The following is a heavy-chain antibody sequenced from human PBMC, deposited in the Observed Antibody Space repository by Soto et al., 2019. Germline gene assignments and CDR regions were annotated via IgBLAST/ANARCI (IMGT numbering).Heavy chain of an antibody. J-gene: IGHJ5*02. D-gene: IGHD6-6*01. Sequence: QVQLQESGPGLVKPSQTLSLTCTVSGGSISSGGYYWSWIRQHPGKGLEWIGYIYYSGSTYYNPSVKSRVTISVDTSKNQFSLKLSSVTAADTAVYYCARVSYSSSSPWFDPWGQGTLVTVSS. CDR2: IYYSGST. CDR1: GGSISSGGYY. CDR3: ARVSYSSSSPWFDP. V-gene: IGHV4-31*03.